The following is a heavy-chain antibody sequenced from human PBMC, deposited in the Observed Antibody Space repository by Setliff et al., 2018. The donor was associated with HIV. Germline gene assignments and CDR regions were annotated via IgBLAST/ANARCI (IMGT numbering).Heavy chain of an antibody. D-gene: IGHD6-19*01. CDR1: GGSFSGYY. CDR3: ARAVNFDY. CDR2: IYIYNSGST. J-gene: IGHJ4*02. Sequence: SETLSLTCSVSGGSFSGYYWSWIRQPPGKGLEWIGYIYIYNSGSTNYNPSLTSRVTISADTSRNQFSRKLTSVTAADTAIYYCARAVNFDYCGQGTQVTVSS. V-gene: IGHV4-59*01.